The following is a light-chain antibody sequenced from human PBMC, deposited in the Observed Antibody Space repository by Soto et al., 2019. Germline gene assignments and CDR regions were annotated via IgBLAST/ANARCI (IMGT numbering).Light chain of an antibody. J-gene: IGKJ4*01. CDR1: QSVSIY. Sequence: EIVLTQSPGTLSLSPGERATLSCRASQSVSIYLAWYQQKPGQAPRLLISGASSRATSIPDRFSGSGSGTDFTLTISRLEPEDFAVYYCQQYGSSPGTFGGETKVEIK. CDR3: QQYGSSPGT. CDR2: GAS. V-gene: IGKV3-20*01.